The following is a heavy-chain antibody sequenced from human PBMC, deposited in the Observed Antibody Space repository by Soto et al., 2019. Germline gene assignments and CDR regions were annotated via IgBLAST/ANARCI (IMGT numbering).Heavy chain of an antibody. D-gene: IGHD3-16*01. CDR1: GFTFRSYV. J-gene: IGHJ1*01. CDR3: ARWGTTGGLDV. CDR2: TSYDGRDK. V-gene: IGHV3-30*19. Sequence: VQLVESGGGVVQPGTSLRVSCVGSGFTFRSYVIHWVRQAPGKGLEWVALTSYDGRDKYYADSVRGRFTISRDNSRNTVDLQMDSQKLEDTALYYCARWGTTGGLDVWGQGTLVSVSS.